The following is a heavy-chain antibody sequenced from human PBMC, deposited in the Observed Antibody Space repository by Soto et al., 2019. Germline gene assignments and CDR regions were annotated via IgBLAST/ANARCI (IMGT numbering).Heavy chain of an antibody. Sequence: SETLSLTCTVSGGSISSGDYYWSWIRQPPGKGLEWIGYIYYSGSTYYNPSLQSRVTISVDTSKNQFSLKLSSVTAADTAVYYCARVRHDYYYYGMDVWGQGTTVTVSS. CDR2: IYYSGST. J-gene: IGHJ6*02. V-gene: IGHV4-30-4*01. CDR3: ARVRHDYYYYGMDV. CDR1: GGSISSGDYY.